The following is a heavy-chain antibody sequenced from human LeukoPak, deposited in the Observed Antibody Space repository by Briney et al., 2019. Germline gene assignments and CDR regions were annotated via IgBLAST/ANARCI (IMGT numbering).Heavy chain of an antibody. V-gene: IGHV4-31*03. CDR2: IYYSGST. J-gene: IGHJ5*02. Sequence: PSQTLSLTCTVSGGSISSGDYYWSWIRQLPGKGLEWIGFIYYSGSTYYTPSLESRLTISLDTSKNQFSLRLSSVTAADTAVYFCASGSSGYDPWGQGTLVTVSS. D-gene: IGHD5-12*01. CDR1: GGSISSGDYY. CDR3: ASGSSGYDP.